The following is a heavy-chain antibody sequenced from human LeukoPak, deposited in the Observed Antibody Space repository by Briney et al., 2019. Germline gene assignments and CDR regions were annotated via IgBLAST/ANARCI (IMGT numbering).Heavy chain of an antibody. D-gene: IGHD1-26*01. J-gene: IGHJ4*02. Sequence: GGSLILSCAASGFTFSSYAMNWFRQAPGKGLEWVSAISADGTYTYYADSVKGRFTMSRDNSKNTLYLQMTTLRADDTAVYYCAKAGMGQYGPGAPKWGQGTLVTVSS. CDR3: AKAGMGQYGPGAPK. V-gene: IGHV3-23*01. CDR2: ISADGTYT. CDR1: GFTFSSYA.